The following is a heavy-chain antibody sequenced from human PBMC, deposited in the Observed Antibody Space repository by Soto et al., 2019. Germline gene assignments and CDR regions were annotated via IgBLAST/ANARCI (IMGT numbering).Heavy chain of an antibody. CDR1: GFTFSSYA. CDR2: ISGSGGST. Sequence: PGGSLRLSCAASGFTFSSYAMSWVRQAPGKGLEWVSAISGSGGSTYYADSVKGRFTISRDNSKNTLYLQMNSLRAEDTAVYYCAKATWDEYEFWSGPLDYYYGMDVWGQGTTVTVSS. V-gene: IGHV3-23*01. J-gene: IGHJ6*02. D-gene: IGHD3-3*01. CDR3: AKATWDEYEFWSGPLDYYYGMDV.